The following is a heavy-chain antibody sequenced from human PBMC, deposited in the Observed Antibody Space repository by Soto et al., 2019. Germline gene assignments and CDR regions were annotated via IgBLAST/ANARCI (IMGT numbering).Heavy chain of an antibody. CDR1: GFTFSSYA. CDR2: ISGSGGST. J-gene: IGHJ6*02. V-gene: IGHV3-23*01. D-gene: IGHD3-10*01. Sequence: TGGSLRLSCAASGFTFSSYAMSWVRQAPGKGLEWVSAISGSGGSTYYADSVKGRFTISRDNSKNTLYLQMNSLRAEDTAVYYCAKGADYYGSGRDAIYYYGMDVWGQGTTVTVSS. CDR3: AKGADYYGSGRDAIYYYGMDV.